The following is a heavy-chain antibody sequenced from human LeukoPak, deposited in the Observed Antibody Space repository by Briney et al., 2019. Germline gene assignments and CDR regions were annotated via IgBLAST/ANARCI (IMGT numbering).Heavy chain of an antibody. V-gene: IGHV1-8*01. CDR3: ARDSSYSSGYYYYGMDV. CDR2: MNPNSGNT. CDR1: GYTFTSYD. D-gene: IGHD6-25*01. J-gene: IGHJ6*02. Sequence: ASVKVSCKASGYTFTSYDINWVRQATGQGLEWMGWMNPNSGNTGYAQKFQGRVTMTTDTSTSTAYMELRSLRSDDTAVYYCARDSSYSSGYYYYGMDVWGQGTTVTVSS.